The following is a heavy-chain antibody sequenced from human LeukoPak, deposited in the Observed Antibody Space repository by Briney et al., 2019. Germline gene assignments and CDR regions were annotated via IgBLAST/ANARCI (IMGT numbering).Heavy chain of an antibody. CDR3: ARDYYDSSGYPSFDP. CDR2: IWYDGSNK. V-gene: IGHV3-33*01. CDR1: GFTFSNYG. J-gene: IGHJ5*02. Sequence: GRSLRLSCAASGFTFSNYGMHWVRQAPGKGLEWVAAIWYDGSNKYYADSVKGRFAISRDNSKNTLYLQMNSLRAEDTAVYYCARDYYDSSGYPSFDPWGQGTLVTVSS. D-gene: IGHD3-22*01.